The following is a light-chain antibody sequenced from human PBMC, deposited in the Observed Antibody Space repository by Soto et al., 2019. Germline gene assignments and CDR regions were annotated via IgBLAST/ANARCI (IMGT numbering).Light chain of an antibody. CDR2: GAS. Sequence: EIVMTQSPVTLSVSPGERATLSCRASQSVRSNLAWYQQKPGQAPRLLIYGASTRATGVPARFSGSGSGTASTRTISSLPSEVFAVYSCQHNDHWPPWTGGQGPKVEV. CDR1: QSVRSN. CDR3: QHNDHWPPWT. V-gene: IGKV3-15*01. J-gene: IGKJ1*01.